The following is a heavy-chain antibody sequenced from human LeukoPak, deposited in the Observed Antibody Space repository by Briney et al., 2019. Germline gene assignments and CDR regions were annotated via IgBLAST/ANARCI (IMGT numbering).Heavy chain of an antibody. V-gene: IGHV1-2*02. CDR2: INPNSGGT. J-gene: IGHJ4*02. Sequence: GASVKVSCKASGYTFTSYGISWVRQAPGQGLEWMGWINPNSGGTNYAQRFQGRVTMTRDTSISTAYMELSRLTSDDTAVYYCATGDPPLARYYFDYWGQGTLVTVSS. CDR1: GYTFTSYG. D-gene: IGHD6-6*01. CDR3: ATGDPPLARYYFDY.